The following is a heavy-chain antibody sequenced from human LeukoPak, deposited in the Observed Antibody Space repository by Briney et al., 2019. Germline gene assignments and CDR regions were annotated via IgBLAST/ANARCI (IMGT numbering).Heavy chain of an antibody. CDR2: IKQDGSER. Sequence: GGSLRLSCAASRFTFRSYWMSWVRQAPGKGLEWVANIKQDGSERYYVDSVKGRITISRDNAKNLVYLQLNSLRVEDTAVYYCARDGGPFDSWGQGTLVTVSS. CDR1: RFTFRSYW. CDR3: ARDGGPFDS. V-gene: IGHV3-7*03. D-gene: IGHD2-15*01. J-gene: IGHJ4*02.